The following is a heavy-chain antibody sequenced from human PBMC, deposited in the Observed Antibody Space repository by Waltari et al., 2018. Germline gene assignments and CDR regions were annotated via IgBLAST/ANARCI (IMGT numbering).Heavy chain of an antibody. V-gene: IGHV3-21*01. Sequence: EVQLVESGGGLVKPGGSLRLSCAASGFTFSSYDMKWVRHVPGKGLEWVSSISSGSSYIYYADSVKGRFTVSRDNAKNSLYLQMNSLRADDTSVYYCAVTVTYIDYWGRGTLVTVSS. CDR3: AVTVTYIDY. D-gene: IGHD4-17*01. CDR1: GFTFSSYD. J-gene: IGHJ4*02. CDR2: ISSGSSYI.